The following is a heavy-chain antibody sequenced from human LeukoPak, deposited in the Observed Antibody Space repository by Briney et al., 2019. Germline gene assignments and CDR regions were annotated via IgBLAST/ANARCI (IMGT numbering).Heavy chain of an antibody. D-gene: IGHD3-22*01. CDR3: AKAYYDSSGYSPESYYYMDV. CDR2: ISGSGGST. CDR1: GFTFSSYA. V-gene: IGHV3-23*01. Sequence: GGSLRLSCAASGFTFSSYAMSWVRQAPGKGLEWVSAISGSGGSTYYADSVKGRFTISRDNSKNTLYLQMNSLRAEDTAVYYCAKAYYDSSGYSPESYYYMDVWGKGTTVTVSS. J-gene: IGHJ6*03.